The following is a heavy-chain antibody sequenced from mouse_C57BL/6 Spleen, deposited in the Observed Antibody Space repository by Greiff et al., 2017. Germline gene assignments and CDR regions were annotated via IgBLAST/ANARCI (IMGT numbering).Heavy chain of an antibody. D-gene: IGHD2-3*01. J-gene: IGHJ2*01. CDR1: GFTFSSYA. CDR3: ARDSDGYYEGY. CDR2: ISDGGSYT. V-gene: IGHV5-4*01. Sequence: EVKVVESGGGLVKPGGSLKLSCAASGFTFSSYAMSWVRQTPEKRLEWVATISDGGSYTYYPDNVKGRFTISRDNAKNNLYLQMSHLKSEDTAMYYCARDSDGYYEGYWGQGTTLTVSS.